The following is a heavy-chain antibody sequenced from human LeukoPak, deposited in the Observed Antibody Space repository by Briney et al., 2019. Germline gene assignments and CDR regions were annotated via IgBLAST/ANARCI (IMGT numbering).Heavy chain of an antibody. CDR3: ARGDVEVVTQFDY. CDR2: IYYSGST. CDR1: GGSFSGYY. D-gene: IGHD3-22*01. Sequence: SETLSLTCAVYGGSFSGYYWSWIRQPPGKGLEWIGYIYYSGSTNYNPSLKSRVTISVDTSKNQFSLKLSSVTAADTAVYYCARGDVEVVTQFDYWGQGTLVTVSS. J-gene: IGHJ4*02. V-gene: IGHV4-59*01.